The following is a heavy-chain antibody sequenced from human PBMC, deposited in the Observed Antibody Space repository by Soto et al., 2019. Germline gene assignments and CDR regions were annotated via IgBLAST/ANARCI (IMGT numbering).Heavy chain of an antibody. D-gene: IGHD3-3*01. Sequence: GGSLRLSCXASGFTVSGNYMSWVRQAPGKGLEWVSVIYSGGSTYYVDSVKGRFTISRDNSKNTLYLQINSLRAEDTAVYYCAAQGDYDFWSGRGYWGQGTLVTVSS. V-gene: IGHV3-66*01. CDR1: GFTVSGNY. J-gene: IGHJ4*02. CDR3: AAQGDYDFWSGRGY. CDR2: IYSGGST.